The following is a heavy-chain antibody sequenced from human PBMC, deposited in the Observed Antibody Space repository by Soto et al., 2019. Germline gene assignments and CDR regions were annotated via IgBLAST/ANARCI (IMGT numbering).Heavy chain of an antibody. J-gene: IGHJ5*02. CDR3: TRAARRRGWFDP. CDR1: GGSVSGYY. D-gene: IGHD6-6*01. CDR2: INHSGST. Sequence: SETLSLTCAVYGGSVSGYYWSWIRQPPGKGLEWIGEINHSGSTNYNPSLKSRVTISVDTSKNQFSLKLSSVTAADTAVYYCTRAARRRGWFDPWGQGTLVTVSS. V-gene: IGHV4-34*01.